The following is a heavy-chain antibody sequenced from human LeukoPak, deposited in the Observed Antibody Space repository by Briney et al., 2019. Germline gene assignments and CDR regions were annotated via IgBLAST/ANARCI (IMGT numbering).Heavy chain of an antibody. V-gene: IGHV3-20*04. CDR1: GFTFDDYG. J-gene: IGHJ5*02. CDR2: INWNGGST. D-gene: IGHD3-9*01. Sequence: GGSLRLSCAASGFTFDDYGMSWVRQAPGKGLEWVSGINWNGGSTGYADSVKGRFTISRDNAKNSLYLQMNNLRVEDTAVYYCARAPTKFRRDWFDPWGQGTLVTVSS. CDR3: ARAPTKFRRDWFDP.